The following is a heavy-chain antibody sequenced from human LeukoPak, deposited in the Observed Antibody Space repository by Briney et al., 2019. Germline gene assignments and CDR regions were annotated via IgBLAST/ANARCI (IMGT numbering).Heavy chain of an antibody. CDR3: ARGSAGVFDY. J-gene: IGHJ4*02. Sequence: PLETLSLTCTVSGGSISSYYWSWIRQPPGKGLEWIGYIYYSGSTNYNPSLKSRVTISVDTSKNQFSLKLSSVTAADTAVYYCARGSAGVFDYWGQGTLVTVSS. D-gene: IGHD7-27*01. V-gene: IGHV4-59*01. CDR1: GGSISSYY. CDR2: IYYSGST.